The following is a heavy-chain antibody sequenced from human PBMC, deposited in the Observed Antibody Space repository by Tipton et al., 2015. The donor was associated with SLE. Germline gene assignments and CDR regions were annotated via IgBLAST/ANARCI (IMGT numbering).Heavy chain of an antibody. CDR1: GFTFSSHW. V-gene: IGHV3-74*01. CDR2: INPDGSST. D-gene: IGHD4-23*01. CDR3: VRGGKGLDS. Sequence: SLRLSCAASGFTFSSHWMHWVRQAAGEGLVWVSRINPDGSSTGYADSVKGRFTISRDNAKKSLFLQMHSLRVEDTAVYYCVRGGKGLDSWGQGILVTVSS. J-gene: IGHJ4*02.